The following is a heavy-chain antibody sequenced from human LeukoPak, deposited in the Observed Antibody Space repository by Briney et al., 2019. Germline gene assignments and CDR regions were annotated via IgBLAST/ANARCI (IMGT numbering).Heavy chain of an antibody. CDR1: GGSISSSSYY. Sequence: SETLSLTCTVSGGSISSSSYYWGWIRQPPGKGLEWIGSIYYSGSTYYNPSLKSRVTISVDTSKNQFSLKLSSVTAADTAVYYCARGETYYGDYQGYWFDPWGQGTLVTVSS. CDR3: ARGETYYGDYQGYWFDP. D-gene: IGHD4-17*01. V-gene: IGHV4-39*07. CDR2: IYYSGST. J-gene: IGHJ5*02.